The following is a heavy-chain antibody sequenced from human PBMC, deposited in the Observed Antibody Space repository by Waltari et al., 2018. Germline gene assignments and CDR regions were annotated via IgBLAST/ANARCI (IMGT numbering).Heavy chain of an antibody. D-gene: IGHD4-17*01. CDR1: GYTLPELS. V-gene: IGHV1-24*01. J-gene: IGHJ4*02. CDR2: FGREDGET. CDR3: ATPLTPYGDSTPCFDY. Sequence: QVQLVQSGAEVKKPGASVKVSCKVSGYTLPELSMHWVRQAPGKGLEWMGGFGREDGETISVQKVKGRVTMTEDTSKDTAYMELSSLRAEDTAVYYCATPLTPYGDSTPCFDYWGQGTLVTVSS.